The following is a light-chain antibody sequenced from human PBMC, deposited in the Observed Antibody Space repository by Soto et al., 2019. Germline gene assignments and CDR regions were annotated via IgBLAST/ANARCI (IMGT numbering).Light chain of an antibody. J-gene: IGKJ5*01. CDR1: RNVSIY. Sequence: EIPLSQSTNSLAASVGDRLTLTFRASRNVSIYLNWYQHKPGKGPTLLIHATSNLQIGVPSRFSGSGSGTEFTLTISSLEPEDIGTYYCLSTYQMTSFSQGTRLEIK. CDR3: LSTYQMTS. V-gene: IGKV1-39*01. CDR2: ATS.